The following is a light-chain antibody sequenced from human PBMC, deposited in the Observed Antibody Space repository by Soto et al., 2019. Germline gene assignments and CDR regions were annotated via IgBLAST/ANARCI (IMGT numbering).Light chain of an antibody. V-gene: IGKV3-15*01. CDR2: AAS. CDR3: QQYNSWPPIFT. CDR1: QSVSTN. Sequence: ERVMTQSPATLSVSPGERATLSCRASQSVSTNLAWYQQKPGQAPRPLIYAASTRATGIPARFSGSGSGTEFTLTISSLQSEDFAVYYCQQYNSWPPIFTFGPGTKVDIK. J-gene: IGKJ3*01.